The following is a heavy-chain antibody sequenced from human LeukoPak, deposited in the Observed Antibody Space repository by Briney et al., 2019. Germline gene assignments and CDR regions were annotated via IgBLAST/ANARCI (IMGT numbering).Heavy chain of an antibody. CDR1: GFDLSTYE. J-gene: IGHJ5*02. V-gene: IGHV3-48*03. CDR2: ITIKGHTK. CDR3: ARGDPHADL. Sequence: GGSLRLSCAASGFDLSTYEMNWVRQAPGKGLEWIAYITIKGHTKNHADSVKGRFTISRDNARTSLYLQTNSVRVENVCVYYCARGDPHADLWGQGTLVTVSS.